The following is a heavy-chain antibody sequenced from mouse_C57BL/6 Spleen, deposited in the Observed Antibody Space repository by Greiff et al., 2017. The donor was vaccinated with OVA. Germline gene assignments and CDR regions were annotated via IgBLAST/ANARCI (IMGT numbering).Heavy chain of an antibody. Sequence: EVKLQESGPGLVKPSQSLSLTCSVTGYSIPSGYYWNWIRQFPGNKLEWMGYISYDGSNNYNPSLKNRISITRDTSKNQFFLKLNSVTTEDTATYYCARDEGTGLDYWGQGTTLTVSS. CDR2: ISYDGSN. J-gene: IGHJ2*01. V-gene: IGHV3-6*01. CDR1: GYSIPSGYY. D-gene: IGHD4-1*01. CDR3: ARDEGTGLDY.